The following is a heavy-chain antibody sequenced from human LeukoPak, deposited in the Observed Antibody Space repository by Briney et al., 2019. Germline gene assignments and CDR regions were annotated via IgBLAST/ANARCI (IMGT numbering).Heavy chain of an antibody. CDR3: ARDGPKITMIVVESAFDI. V-gene: IGHV4-61*02. CDR1: GGSISSGSYY. J-gene: IGHJ3*02. Sequence: SQTLSLTCTVSGGSISSGSYYWSWIRQPAGKGLEWIGRIYTSGSTNYNPSLKSRVTMLVDTSKNQFSLKLSSVTAADTAVYYCARDGPKITMIVVESAFDIWGQGTMVTVSS. CDR2: IYTSGST. D-gene: IGHD3-22*01.